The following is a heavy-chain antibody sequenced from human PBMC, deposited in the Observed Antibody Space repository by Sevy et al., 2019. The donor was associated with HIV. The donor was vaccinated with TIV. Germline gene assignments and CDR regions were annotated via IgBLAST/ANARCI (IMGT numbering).Heavy chain of an antibody. CDR2: ISSSSSYI. CDR1: EFTFSSYS. CDR3: ARVASLQWLGHNWFDP. Sequence: GGSLRLSCAASEFTFSSYSMNWVRQAPGKGLEWVSSISSSSSYIYYADSVKGRFTISRDNAKNSLYLQMNSLRAEDTAVYYCARVASLQWLGHNWFDPWGQGTLVTVSS. V-gene: IGHV3-21*01. J-gene: IGHJ5*02. D-gene: IGHD6-19*01.